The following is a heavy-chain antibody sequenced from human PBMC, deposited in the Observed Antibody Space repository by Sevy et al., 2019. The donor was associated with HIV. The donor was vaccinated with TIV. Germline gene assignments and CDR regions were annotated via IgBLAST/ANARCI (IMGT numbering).Heavy chain of an antibody. Sequence: GGSLRLSCAASGFTFSTYAMTWVRQAPGKGLEWVSVISYGGGSTYYADSVRGQFTISRDNSKNTLYLQMNSLRVEDTAVYYCAKDRVSGTYYTGDFDYWGQGTLVTVSS. CDR2: ISYGGGST. CDR3: AKDRVSGTYYTGDFDY. D-gene: IGHD3-10*01. V-gene: IGHV3-23*01. CDR1: GFTFSTYA. J-gene: IGHJ4*02.